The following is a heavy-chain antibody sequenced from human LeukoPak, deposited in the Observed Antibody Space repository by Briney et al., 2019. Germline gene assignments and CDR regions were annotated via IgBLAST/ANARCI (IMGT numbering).Heavy chain of an antibody. CDR2: ISYDGSNK. CDR3: ARERRGGDAFDL. CDR1: GFTFSSYA. J-gene: IGHJ3*01. V-gene: IGHV3-30-3*01. Sequence: PGGSLRLSCAASGFTFSSYAMHWVRQAPGKGLEWVAVISYDGSNKYYADSVKGRFTISRDNSKNTLYLQMNSLRAEDSALYYCARERRGGDAFDLWGQGTMVTVSS. D-gene: IGHD3-10*01.